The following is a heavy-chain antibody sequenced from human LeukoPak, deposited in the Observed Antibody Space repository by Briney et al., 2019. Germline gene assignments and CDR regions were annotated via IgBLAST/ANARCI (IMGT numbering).Heavy chain of an antibody. J-gene: IGHJ4*02. CDR2: IYPGDSDT. Sequence: GESLKISCKGSGYSFTSYWIGWVRQMPGKGLEWMGIIYPGDSDTRYGPSFQGQVTISAGKSISTAYLQWSSLKASDTAMYYCARQKSSSGWYYFDYWGQGTLVTVSS. V-gene: IGHV5-51*01. D-gene: IGHD6-19*01. CDR3: ARQKSSSGWYYFDY. CDR1: GYSFTSYW.